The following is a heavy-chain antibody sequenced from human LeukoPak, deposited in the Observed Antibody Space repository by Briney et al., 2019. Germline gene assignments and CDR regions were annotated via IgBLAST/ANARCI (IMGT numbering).Heavy chain of an antibody. Sequence: GGSLRLSCAASGFTFSSYGMHWVRQAPGKGLEWVAFVRYDGSNKYYADSVKGRFTISRDNSKNTLYLQMNSLRAEDTAVYYCAKDATVTRRRTNKDAFDIWGQGTMVTVSS. D-gene: IGHD4-17*01. CDR1: GFTFSSYG. J-gene: IGHJ3*02. CDR3: AKDATVTRRRTNKDAFDI. CDR2: VRYDGSNK. V-gene: IGHV3-30*02.